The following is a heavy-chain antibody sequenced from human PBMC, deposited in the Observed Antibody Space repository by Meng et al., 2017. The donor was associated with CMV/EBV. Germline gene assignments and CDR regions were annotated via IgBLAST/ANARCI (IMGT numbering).Heavy chain of an antibody. CDR1: GFTFSSYA. D-gene: IGHD1-26*01. CDR3: ASGSYYFY. CDR2: ISYDGSNK. V-gene: IGHV3-30*04. Sequence: GESLKISCAASGFTFSSYAMHWVRQAPGKGLEWVAVISYDGSNKYYADSVKGRFTISRDNSKNTLYLQMNSLRAEDTAVYYCASGSYYFYWGQGTLVTVS. J-gene: IGHJ4*02.